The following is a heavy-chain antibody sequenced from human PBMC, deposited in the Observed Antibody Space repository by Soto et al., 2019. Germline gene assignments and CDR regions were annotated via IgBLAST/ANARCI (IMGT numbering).Heavy chain of an antibody. V-gene: IGHV2-5*02. CDR2: IYWDDSK. CDR1: GFSLSTNGVG. Sequence: QITLKESGPPLVKPTQTLTLTCTFSGFSLSTNGVGVGWIRQPPGKALEWLALIYWDDSKHYSPSLNSRLTITQDTSRNLGVLTMTNMDPVDTATYYCAKKGGGDSILGYWGQGTLVTVSS. D-gene: IGHD4-17*01. J-gene: IGHJ4*02. CDR3: AKKGGGDSILGY.